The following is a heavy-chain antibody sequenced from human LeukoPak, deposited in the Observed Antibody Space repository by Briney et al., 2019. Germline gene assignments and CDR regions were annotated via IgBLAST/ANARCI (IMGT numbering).Heavy chain of an antibody. V-gene: IGHV3-21*04. CDR3: VKDIQLST. D-gene: IGHD5-24*01. CDR2: ISSSSSYI. Sequence: GGSLRLSCAASGFTFSSYSMNWVRQAPGKGLEWVSSISSSSSYIYYADSVKGRFTISRDNFNHTLSLQMNSLRVEDTAIYYCVKDIQLSTWGLGTMVTVSS. CDR1: GFTFSSYS. J-gene: IGHJ3*01.